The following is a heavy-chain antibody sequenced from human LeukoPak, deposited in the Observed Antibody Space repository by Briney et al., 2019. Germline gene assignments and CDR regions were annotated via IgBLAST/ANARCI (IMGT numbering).Heavy chain of an antibody. CDR2: MSSGSRYI. J-gene: IGHJ4*02. V-gene: IGHV3-21*01. D-gene: IGHD3-3*01. CDR1: GFTFSSYS. CDR3: ARDRTTGASRLFVVQ. Sequence: GGSLRLSCAASGFTFSSYSMTWVRQAPGKGLEWVSSMSSGSRYIYHADSVRGRFTISRDNAKNSLYLLMNSLRAEDTAVYYCARDRTTGASRLFVVQWGQGTLVTVSS.